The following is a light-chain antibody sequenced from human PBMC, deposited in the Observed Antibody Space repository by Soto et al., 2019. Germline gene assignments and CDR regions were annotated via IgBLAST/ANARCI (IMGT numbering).Light chain of an antibody. CDR2: DVS. CDR1: QNISNY. V-gene: IGKV3-11*01. CDR3: QQYVTSSPRT. Sequence: IVLTQSPATLSLSQVKRATLSFRASQNISNYLIWYQQKPGQAPRLLIYDVSNRATGIPARFSGSGSGTDFTLTISRLEPEDFAVYYCQQYVTSSPRTFGQGTKVDI. J-gene: IGKJ1*01.